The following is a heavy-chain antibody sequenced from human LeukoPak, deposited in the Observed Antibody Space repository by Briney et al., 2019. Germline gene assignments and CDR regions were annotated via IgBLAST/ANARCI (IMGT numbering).Heavy chain of an antibody. V-gene: IGHV1-18*01. J-gene: IGHJ4*02. CDR2: ISAYNGNT. D-gene: IGHD2-21*02. CDR3: AKTPNCGGDCYHPFDY. Sequence: ASVKVSCKASGYTFTSYGISWVRQAPGQGLEWMGWISAYNGNTNYAQKLQGRVTMTTDTSTSTAYMELRSLRSDDTAVYYCAKTPNCGGDCYHPFDYWGQGTLVTVSS. CDR1: GYTFTSYG.